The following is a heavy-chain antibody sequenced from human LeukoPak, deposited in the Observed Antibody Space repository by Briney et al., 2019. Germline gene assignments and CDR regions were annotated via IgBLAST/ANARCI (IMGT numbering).Heavy chain of an antibody. V-gene: IGHV3-33*01. CDR2: IWSDGSNK. CDR1: GFTFSTYD. Sequence: GGSLRLSCIVSGFTFSTYDMHWVRQAPGKGLEWVAVIWSDGSNKYYKDSVKGRFTISRDNLKNTLYLQMNGLRAEDTAVYRCARGLDLGYFQRWGQGTLVTVSS. CDR3: ARGLDLGYFQR. D-gene: IGHD7-27*01. J-gene: IGHJ1*01.